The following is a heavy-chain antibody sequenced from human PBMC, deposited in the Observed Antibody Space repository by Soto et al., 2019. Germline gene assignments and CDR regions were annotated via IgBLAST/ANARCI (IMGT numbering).Heavy chain of an antibody. D-gene: IGHD4-4*01. V-gene: IGHV3-23*01. CDR2: ISGSGGST. J-gene: IGHJ4*02. Sequence: GGSLRLSCAASGFTFSSDAMSWVPQAPGKGLEWVSAISGSGGSTYYADSVKGRFTLSRDNSKNKLYLQMNSLRAEDTAVYYCANGRSVTTPSWYFDYWGQGTLVTVSS. CDR1: GFTFSSDA. CDR3: ANGRSVTTPSWYFDY.